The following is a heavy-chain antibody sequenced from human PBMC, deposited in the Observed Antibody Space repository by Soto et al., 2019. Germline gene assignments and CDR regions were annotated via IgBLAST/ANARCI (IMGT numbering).Heavy chain of an antibody. J-gene: IGHJ4*02. V-gene: IGHV3-23*01. Sequence: PGGSLRLSCAASGFTFSSYAMSWVRQAPGKGLEWVSVFSGIGDSTYYADSVKGRFTISRDNAKNSLFLQMNSLRAEDTAVFFCARGPYDYVWGSDPPHFDYWGQGTLVTAPQ. D-gene: IGHD3-16*02. CDR2: FSGIGDST. CDR3: ARGPYDYVWGSDPPHFDY. CDR1: GFTFSSYA.